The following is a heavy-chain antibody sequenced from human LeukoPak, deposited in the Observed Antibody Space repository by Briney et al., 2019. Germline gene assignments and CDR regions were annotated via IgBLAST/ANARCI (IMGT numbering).Heavy chain of an antibody. Sequence: GGSLRLSCAASGFTFSSYGMSWVRQAPGKGLEWVSAMSGSGGSTYYADSVKGRFTISRDNSKNTLYLQMNSLRAEDTAVYYCVGQYRVGSGSYQSDYWGQGTLVTVSS. CDR3: VGQYRVGSGSYQSDY. D-gene: IGHD3-10*01. V-gene: IGHV3-23*01. CDR1: GFTFSSYG. CDR2: MSGSGGST. J-gene: IGHJ4*02.